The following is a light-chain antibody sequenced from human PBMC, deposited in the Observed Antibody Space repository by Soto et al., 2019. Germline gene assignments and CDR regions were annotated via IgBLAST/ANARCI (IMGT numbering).Light chain of an antibody. CDR1: QSVSSY. V-gene: IGKV3-11*01. CDR3: QQRSNWPPIT. CDR2: DAS. Sequence: EIVWTQPPATLSLSPGEMATLSCRASQSVSSYLAWYQQKPGQAPRLLIYDASNRATGIPARFSGSGSGTDFTLTISSLEPEDFAVYYCQQRSNWPPITFGQGTRLEIK. J-gene: IGKJ5*01.